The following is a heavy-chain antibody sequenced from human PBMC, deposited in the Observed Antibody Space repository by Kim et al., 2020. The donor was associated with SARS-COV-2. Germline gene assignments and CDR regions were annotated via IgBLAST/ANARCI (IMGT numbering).Heavy chain of an antibody. CDR3: AHRHVTVVVAANWFDP. Sequence: SGPTLVNPTQTLTLTCTFSGFSLSTSGVGVGWIRQPPGKALEWLALIYWDDDKRYSPSLKSRLTITKDTSKNQVVLTMTNMDPVDTATYYCAHRHVTVVVAANWFDPWGQGTLVTVSS. CDR2: IYWDDDK. V-gene: IGHV2-5*02. D-gene: IGHD2-15*01. CDR1: GFSLSTSGVG. J-gene: IGHJ5*02.